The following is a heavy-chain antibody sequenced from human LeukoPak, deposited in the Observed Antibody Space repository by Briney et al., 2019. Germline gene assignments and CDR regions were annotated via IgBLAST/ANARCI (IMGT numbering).Heavy chain of an antibody. D-gene: IGHD6-13*01. V-gene: IGHV1-2*02. Sequence: ASVKVSCKASVYTFTGYYMHWVRQAPGQGLEWMGWINPNSGGTNYAQKFQGRVTMTRDTSISTAYMELSRLRSDDTAVYYCARDVVAAAANYYYYYMDVWGKGTTVTVSS. CDR2: INPNSGGT. CDR1: VYTFTGYY. CDR3: ARDVVAAAANYYYYYMDV. J-gene: IGHJ6*03.